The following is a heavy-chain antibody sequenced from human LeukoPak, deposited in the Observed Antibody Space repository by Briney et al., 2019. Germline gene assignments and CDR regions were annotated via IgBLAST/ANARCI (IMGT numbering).Heavy chain of an antibody. CDR1: GGSISSSSYY. Sequence: SETLSLTCTVSGGSISSSSYYWGWIRQPPGKGLEWIGRIYYSGSTYYNPSLKSRVTIPVDTSKNQFSLKLSSVTAADTAVYYCARLDRNYDFWSGYYRDFDYWGQGTLVTVSS. D-gene: IGHD3-3*01. CDR3: ARLDRNYDFWSGYYRDFDY. J-gene: IGHJ4*02. V-gene: IGHV4-39*01. CDR2: IYYSGST.